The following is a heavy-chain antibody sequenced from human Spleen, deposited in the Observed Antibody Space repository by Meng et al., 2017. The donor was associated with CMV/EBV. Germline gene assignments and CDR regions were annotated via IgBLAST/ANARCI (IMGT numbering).Heavy chain of an antibody. D-gene: IGHD6-6*01. Sequence: QVERKRWAAGLFKPSETLSTTCAVYGGSFSGYYWSSISQPPGKGLEWIVGINHRGSTNYYPSLKSRVTTSVDTTKNQYSLKLISVTAAATAVYYCARGQGYSSSSSWLAYWGQGTLVTVSS. CDR3: ARGQGYSSSSSWLAY. CDR2: INHRGST. CDR1: GGSFSGYY. V-gene: IGHV4-34*01. J-gene: IGHJ4*02.